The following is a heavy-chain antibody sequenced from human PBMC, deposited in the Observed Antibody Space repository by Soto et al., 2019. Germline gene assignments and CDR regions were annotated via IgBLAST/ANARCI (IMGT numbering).Heavy chain of an antibody. J-gene: IGHJ3*02. Sequence: QEQLLESGGGLVQPGRSLRLSCVASGFSFSIYAMHWVRQAPGKGLEWVTLISYDGSNKKYADSVEGRFAISRDNPKNPLYLQMSSLRAADTAVYYCARGELAANGAFDMWGQGTMVTVSS. CDR2: ISYDGSNK. CDR3: ARGELAANGAFDM. D-gene: IGHD2-15*01. CDR1: GFSFSIYA. V-gene: IGHV3-30*09.